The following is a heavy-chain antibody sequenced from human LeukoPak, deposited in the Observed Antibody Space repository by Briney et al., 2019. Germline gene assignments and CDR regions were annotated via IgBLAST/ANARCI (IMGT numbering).Heavy chain of an antibody. V-gene: IGHV3-23*01. CDR3: AKSSKAVMYYFDY. D-gene: IGHD3-16*01. CDR1: GLTFSSYA. CDR2: ISGIGGSA. J-gene: IGHJ4*02. Sequence: GGSLRLSCAASGLTFSSYAMTWVRQAPGKGLERVSAISGIGGSAFYADFVKGRFTISRDNSKNTLYLQTNSLRAEDTAVYYCAKSSKAVMYYFDYWGQGTLVTVSS.